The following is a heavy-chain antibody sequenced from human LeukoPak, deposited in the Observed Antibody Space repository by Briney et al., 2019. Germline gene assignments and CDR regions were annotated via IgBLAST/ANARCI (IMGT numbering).Heavy chain of an antibody. CDR1: GGSIGGFY. CDR3: ARDGPGSTWYFDH. CDR2: ISYSGTT. J-gene: IGHJ4*02. Sequence: SETLSLTCTVSGGSIGGFYWSWIRQPPGRGLEWIGYISYSGTTNYNPSLKSRLTISVDTSKSQFSLKLSSVTAADTAMYYCARDGPGSTWYFDHWGQGTLVTVSS. V-gene: IGHV4-59*01. D-gene: IGHD6-13*01.